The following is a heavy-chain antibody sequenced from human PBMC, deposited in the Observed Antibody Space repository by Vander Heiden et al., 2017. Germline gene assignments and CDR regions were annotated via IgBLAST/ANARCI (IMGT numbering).Heavy chain of an antibody. V-gene: IGHV4-39*01. CDR1: GGSISSSGYY. D-gene: IGHD3-22*01. J-gene: IGHJ5*01. CDR3: ARCARSGYYALVWFDS. Sequence: QLQVQESGPGLVKPSETLSITCTVSGGSISSSGYYWGWIRQPPGKGLEGIGSINYSGSTYYNPSLKSRVTISVDTSKNQLSLTLSSVTATDTAVYYCARCARSGYYALVWFDSWGQGTLVTVAS. CDR2: INYSGST.